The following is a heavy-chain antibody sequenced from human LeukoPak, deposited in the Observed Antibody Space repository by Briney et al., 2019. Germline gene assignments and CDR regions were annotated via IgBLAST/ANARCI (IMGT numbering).Heavy chain of an antibody. CDR2: IYYSGNI. CDR3: ARDQGKWDGEAFDI. D-gene: IGHD1-26*01. CDR1: GGSISSTNCY. V-gene: IGHV4-39*07. J-gene: IGHJ3*02. Sequence: SETLSLTCTVSGGSISSTNCYWGWIRQSPGKGLEWIGSIYYSGNIYHNPSLKSRVTISVDTSKNQFSLKLSSVTAADTAVYYCARDQGKWDGEAFDIWGQGTMVTVSS.